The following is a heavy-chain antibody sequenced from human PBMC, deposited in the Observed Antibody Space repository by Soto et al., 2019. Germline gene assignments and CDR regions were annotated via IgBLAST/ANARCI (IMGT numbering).Heavy chain of an antibody. V-gene: IGHV5-51*01. CDR2: IYPGDLDT. Sequence: GESLKISCKGSGYSFSSFWVAWVRQTPGKGLEWLGIIYPGDLDTRYTSSFQGHVIISADKSSNTVYLQWSSLKASDTAMYYCARSIAVTGTYFSGLDAWGQGT. CDR1: GYSFSSFW. CDR3: ARSIAVTGTYFSGLDA. D-gene: IGHD6-19*01. J-gene: IGHJ6*02.